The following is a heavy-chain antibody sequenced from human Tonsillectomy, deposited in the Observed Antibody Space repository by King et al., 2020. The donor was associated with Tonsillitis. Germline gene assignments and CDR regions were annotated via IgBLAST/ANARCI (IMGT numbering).Heavy chain of an antibody. V-gene: IGHV3-66*04. J-gene: IGHJ3*02. Sequence: VQLVESGGGLVQPGGSLRVSCAASGFTVSGNYMSWLRQAPGKGLEWVSVIYSGGSTYYADSVKGRFPISRDNSKNTLYLQMNSLRAEDTALYYCARHRGVGTTEDAFDIWGQGTMVTVSS. CDR2: IYSGGST. CDR1: GFTVSGNY. CDR3: ARHRGVGTTEDAFDI. D-gene: IGHD1-26*01.